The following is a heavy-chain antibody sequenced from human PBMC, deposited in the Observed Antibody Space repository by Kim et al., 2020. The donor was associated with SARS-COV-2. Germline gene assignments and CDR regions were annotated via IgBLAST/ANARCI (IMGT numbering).Heavy chain of an antibody. CDR1: GGSISSYY. D-gene: IGHD1-26*01. Sequence: SETLSLTCTVSGGSISSYYWNWIRQPPGKGLEWIGYIYYSGITNYNPSLKSLVTISVDTSKNQFSLKLSSVTAADTAVYYCARALGWGLLPDYWGQGTLVTVSS. CDR2: IYYSGIT. CDR3: ARALGWGLLPDY. J-gene: IGHJ4*02. V-gene: IGHV4-59*01.